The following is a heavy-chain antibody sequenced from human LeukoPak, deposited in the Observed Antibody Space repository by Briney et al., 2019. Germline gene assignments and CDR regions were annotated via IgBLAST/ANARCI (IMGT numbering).Heavy chain of an antibody. J-gene: IGHJ4*02. V-gene: IGHV3-30-3*02. D-gene: IGHD2-15*01. CDR3: AKLSAVVMVVATVDY. CDR2: ISYDGSNK. Sequence: GGSLRLSCAASGFTFSSYAMHWVRQAPGKGLEWVAVISYDGSNKYYADSVKGRFTISRDNSKNTLYLQMNSLRAEDTAVYYCAKLSAVVMVVATVDYWGQGTLVTVSS. CDR1: GFTFSSYA.